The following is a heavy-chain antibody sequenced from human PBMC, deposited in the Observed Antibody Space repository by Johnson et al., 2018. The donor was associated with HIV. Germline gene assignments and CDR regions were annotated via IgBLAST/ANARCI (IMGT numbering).Heavy chain of an antibody. CDR3: AKGPLYYYDSRLGSGAFDI. Sequence: QMLLVESGGGVVQPGGSLRLSCAASEFIFSSYSMHWVRQAPGKGLEWVAVISYDGHNEYYADSVEGRFTVSRDNTKNTLYLQMNSLRADDTAIYYCAKGPLYYYDSRLGSGAFDIWGQGTMVTVSS. CDR1: EFIFSSYS. D-gene: IGHD3-22*01. J-gene: IGHJ3*02. CDR2: ISYDGHNE. V-gene: IGHV3-30*04.